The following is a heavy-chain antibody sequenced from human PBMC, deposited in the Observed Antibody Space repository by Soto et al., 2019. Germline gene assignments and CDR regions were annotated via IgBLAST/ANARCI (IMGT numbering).Heavy chain of an antibody. CDR2: IIPILGIA. D-gene: IGHD6-13*01. Sequence: GASVKVSCKASGGAFSSYTISWVRQAPGQGLEWMGRIIPILGIANYAQKFQGRVTITADKSTSTAYMELSSLRSEDTAVYYCAAEGAAAGNDAFYIWSQGSMDTGSS. CDR1: GGAFSSYT. V-gene: IGHV1-69*02. J-gene: IGHJ3*02. CDR3: AAEGAAAGNDAFYI.